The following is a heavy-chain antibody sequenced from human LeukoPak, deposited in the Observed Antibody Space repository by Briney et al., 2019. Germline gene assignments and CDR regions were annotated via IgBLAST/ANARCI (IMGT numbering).Heavy chain of an antibody. D-gene: IGHD6-13*01. CDR1: GITLSSNY. Sequence: GGSLRLSCAASGITLSSNYMTWIRQAPGKGLEWVSLIYGGDAAYYAESVRGRFMISRDNLRNTLFLQMNSLRVEDTAVYYCVTSTGQQFIPYDYWGQGTHVTVSS. V-gene: IGHV3-66*02. J-gene: IGHJ4*02. CDR2: IYGGDAA. CDR3: VTSTGQQFIPYDY.